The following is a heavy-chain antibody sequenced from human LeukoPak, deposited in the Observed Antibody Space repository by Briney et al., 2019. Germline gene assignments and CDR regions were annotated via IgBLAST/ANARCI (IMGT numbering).Heavy chain of an antibody. CDR1: GGSISSYY. J-gene: IGHJ5*02. V-gene: IGHV4-59*12. Sequence: RASETLSLTCTVSGGSISSYYWSWIRQPPGKGLEWIGYIHYSGGITYYNPSLKSRVTISVDTSKNQFSLSLSSVTAADTAVYYCARDATSRDGSPGHFDPWGQGTLVTVSS. CDR3: ARDATSRDGSPGHFDP. CDR2: IHYSGGIT. D-gene: IGHD5-24*01.